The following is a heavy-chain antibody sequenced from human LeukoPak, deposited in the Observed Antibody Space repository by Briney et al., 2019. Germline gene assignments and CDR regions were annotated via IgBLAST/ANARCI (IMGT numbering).Heavy chain of an antibody. D-gene: IGHD1-14*01. CDR1: GFTFISSA. J-gene: IGHJ4*02. V-gene: IGHV3-23*01. Sequence: GGSLRLSCAASGFTFISSAMAWVRPAPGRGLEWVSAIGGVSTYYADSVKGRFTISRDNSKSTLYLQMNSLRAEDTAVYYCAHRGPYYFDSWGQGKLVTVSS. CDR3: AHRGPYYFDS. CDR2: IGGVST.